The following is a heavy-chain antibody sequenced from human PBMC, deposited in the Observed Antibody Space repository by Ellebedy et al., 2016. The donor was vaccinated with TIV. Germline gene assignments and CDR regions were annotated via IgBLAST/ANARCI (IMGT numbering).Heavy chain of an antibody. CDR1: GGSMNSYY. CDR2: ISYSMYYSGST. V-gene: IGHV4-59*08. D-gene: IGHD1-26*01. CDR3: ARHAAKVGAPNMDV. J-gene: IGHJ6*03. Sequence: SETLSLTCTVSGGSMNSYYWSWIRQPPVKGLEWIGYISYSMYYSGSTNYNPSLKSRVTISVDTSKNQFSLKVSSVTAADTAVYYCARHAAKVGAPNMDVWGRGTTVTVSS.